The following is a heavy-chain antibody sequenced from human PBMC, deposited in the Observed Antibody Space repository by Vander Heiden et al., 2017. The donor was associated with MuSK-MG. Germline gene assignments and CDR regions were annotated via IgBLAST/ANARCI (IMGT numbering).Heavy chain of an antibody. J-gene: IGHJ5*02. CDR2: IYYSGST. D-gene: IGHD2-15*01. CDR3: ARDGSAYCSGGSCYSWFDP. Sequence: QVQLQESGPGLVKPSQTLSLTCTVSGGSISSGGYYWSWIRQHPGKGLEWIGYIYYSGSTYYNPSLKSRVTISVDTSKNQFSLKLSSVTAADTAVYYCARDGSAYCSGGSCYSWFDPWGQGTLVTVSS. V-gene: IGHV4-31*03. CDR1: GGSISSGGYY.